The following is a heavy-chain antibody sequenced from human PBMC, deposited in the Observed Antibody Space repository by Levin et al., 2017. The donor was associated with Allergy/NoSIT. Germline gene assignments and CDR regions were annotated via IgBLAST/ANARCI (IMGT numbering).Heavy chain of an antibody. Sequence: PGGSLRLSCAVSGFTIGDYAMAWVRQAPGKGLEWVSVITGGGFNTYYGDSVKGRFTVSRDDSKDTLYLELNSLGGEDTAVYYCAKKQGGTSGFSFDVWGQGTMVTVSS. V-gene: IGHV3-23*01. CDR1: GFTIGDYA. D-gene: IGHD1-1*01. CDR3: AKKQGGTSGFSFDV. CDR2: ITGGGFNT. J-gene: IGHJ3*01.